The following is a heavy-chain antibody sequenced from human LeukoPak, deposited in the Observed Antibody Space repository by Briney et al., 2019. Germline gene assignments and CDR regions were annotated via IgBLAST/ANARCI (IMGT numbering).Heavy chain of an antibody. Sequence: GRSLRLSCAASGFTFSSYGMHWVRQAPGKGLEWVAVISYDGSNKYYADSVKGRFTISRDNSKNTLYLQMNSLRAEDTAVYYCARDHVTMMVPFYWGQGTLVTVSS. V-gene: IGHV3-30*03. CDR3: ARDHVTMMVPFY. J-gene: IGHJ4*02. CDR1: GFTFSSYG. CDR2: ISYDGSNK. D-gene: IGHD3-22*01.